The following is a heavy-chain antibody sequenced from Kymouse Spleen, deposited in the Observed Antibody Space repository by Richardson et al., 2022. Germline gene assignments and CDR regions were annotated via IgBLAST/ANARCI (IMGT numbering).Heavy chain of an antibody. V-gene: IGHV4-4*02. J-gene: IGHJ6*02. D-gene: IGHD3-10*01. Sequence: QVQLQESGPGLVKPSGTLSLTCAVSGGSISSSNWWSWVRQPPGKGLEWIGEIYHSGSTNYNPSLKSRVTISVDKSKNQFSLKLSSVTAADTAVYYCARDIYYGSGSYGDYYYYYGMDVWGQGTTVTVSS. CDR3: ARDIYYGSGSYGDYYYYYGMDV. CDR1: GGSISSSNW. CDR2: IYHSGST.